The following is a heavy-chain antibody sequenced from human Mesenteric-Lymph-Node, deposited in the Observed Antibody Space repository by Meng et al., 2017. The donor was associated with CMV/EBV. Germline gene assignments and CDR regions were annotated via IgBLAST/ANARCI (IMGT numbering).Heavy chain of an antibody. J-gene: IGHJ4*02. CDR2: IYHSGMT. Sequence: SETLSLTCTVSGYSINRGFYWGWIRQPPGKGLEWIGNIYHSGMTYYNSSLKSRVTISVDTSKYQLSLILSSVTAADTAVYYCARWGIDTNWYAIDYWGQGTLVTVSS. CDR3: ARWGIDTNWYAIDY. CDR1: GYSINRGFY. V-gene: IGHV4-38-2*02. D-gene: IGHD7-27*01.